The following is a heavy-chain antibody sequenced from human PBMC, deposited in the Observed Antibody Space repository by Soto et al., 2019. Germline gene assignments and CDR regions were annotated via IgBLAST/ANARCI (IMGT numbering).Heavy chain of an antibody. V-gene: IGHV4-34*01. J-gene: IGHJ4*02. Sequence: LSLTCAVYGGSFSGYYWSWIRQPPGKGLEWIGEINHSGSTNYNPSLKSRVTISVDTSKNQFSLKLTSVTAADTAVYYCAKHVVIVSGGSSYDFWGQGILVTVSS. CDR1: GGSFSGYY. CDR2: INHSGST. D-gene: IGHD1-26*01. CDR3: AKHVVIVSGGSSYDF.